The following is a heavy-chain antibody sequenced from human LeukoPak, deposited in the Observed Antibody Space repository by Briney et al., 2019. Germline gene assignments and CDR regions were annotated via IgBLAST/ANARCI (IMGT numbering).Heavy chain of an antibody. V-gene: IGHV3-23*01. J-gene: IGHJ4*02. D-gene: IGHD3-10*02. CDR3: AKDVRGYNRPFDY. Sequence: GGSLSLSCAAYGFTFGSCAMNWVRQAPGKGLEWLSSINGSGANTYYADSVEGRFTISRDNSQNTLYLQMNSLRAEDTAVYYCAKDVRGYNRPFDYWGQGTLVTVSS. CDR1: GFTFGSCA. CDR2: INGSGANT.